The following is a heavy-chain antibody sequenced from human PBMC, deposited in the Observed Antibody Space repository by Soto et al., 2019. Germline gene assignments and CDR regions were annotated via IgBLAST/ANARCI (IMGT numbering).Heavy chain of an antibody. CDR2: ISTDGRDK. D-gene: IGHD6-13*01. CDR3: AKDHDLAAAGYYFDY. J-gene: IGHJ4*02. V-gene: IGHV3-30*01. Sequence: QLQLVESGGGVVQPGRSLRHSCTATGFTFSSYAMHWVRQAPGKGIERVAVISTDGRDKYHADSVKGRFTISRDNSKNTLFLQMNSLRPEETAVYYCAKDHDLAAAGYYFDYWGQVPLFTVSS. CDR1: GFTFSSYA.